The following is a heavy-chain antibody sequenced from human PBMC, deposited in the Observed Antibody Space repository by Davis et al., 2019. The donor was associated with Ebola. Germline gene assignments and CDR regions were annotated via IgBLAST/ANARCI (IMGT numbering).Heavy chain of an antibody. J-gene: IGHJ6*02. CDR3: ARDLSARTHYYYYGMDV. V-gene: IGHV1-46*02. D-gene: IGHD6-6*01. CDR2: INPSGGST. Sequence: ASVKVSCKASGYTFNSYYIHWVRQAPGQGLEWMGIINPSGGSTTYAQKFQGRVTMTRDTSTRTVYMELSRLRSDDTAVYYCARDLSARTHYYYYGMDVWGQGTTVTVSS. CDR1: GYTFNSYY.